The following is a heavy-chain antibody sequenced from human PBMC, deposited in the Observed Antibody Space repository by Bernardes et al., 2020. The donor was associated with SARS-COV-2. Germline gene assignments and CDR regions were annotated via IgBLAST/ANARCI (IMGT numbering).Heavy chain of an antibody. CDR1: GFPFGGYA. J-gene: IGHJ4*02. CDR3: AKTSGSGTFYNNPIST. Sequence: GWSLRLSCAASGFPFGGYAMHWVRQGPGKGLEWISGLSGSGESVCYADSVKGRFTVSRDNTKNSLYLQIHNLALEDTAFYYCAKTSGSGTFYNNPISTWGQGTLVIVSS. V-gene: IGHV3-9*01. D-gene: IGHD3-10*01. CDR2: LSGSGESV.